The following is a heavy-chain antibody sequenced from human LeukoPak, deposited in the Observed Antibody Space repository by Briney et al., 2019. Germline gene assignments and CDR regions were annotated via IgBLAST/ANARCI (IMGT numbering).Heavy chain of an antibody. V-gene: IGHV3-7*01. CDR3: AKAWDIVVVTDLFDY. Sequence: PGGSLRLSCAASGFTFSSYWMSWVRQAPGKGLEWVANIKQDGSEKYYVDSVKGQFTISRDNAKNSLYLQMNSLRAEDTAVYYCAKAWDIVVVTDLFDYWGQGTLVTVSS. J-gene: IGHJ4*02. CDR2: IKQDGSEK. D-gene: IGHD2-21*02. CDR1: GFTFSSYW.